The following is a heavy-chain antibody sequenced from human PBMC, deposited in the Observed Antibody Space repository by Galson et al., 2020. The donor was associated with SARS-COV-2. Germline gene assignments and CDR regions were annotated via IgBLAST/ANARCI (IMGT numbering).Heavy chain of an antibody. CDR1: GFTFSKYV. CDR3: ARGGEWELPYYFDY. CDR2: ISSDGSNS. Sequence: GESLKTSCAASGFTFSKYVMHWVRQAPGQGPEWVAVISSDGSNSFYADSLKGRFTISRDNSKSTLYLQMNSLRAEDTAVYYCARGGEWELPYYFDYWGQGTLVTVSS. D-gene: IGHD1-26*01. V-gene: IGHV3-30*04. J-gene: IGHJ4*02.